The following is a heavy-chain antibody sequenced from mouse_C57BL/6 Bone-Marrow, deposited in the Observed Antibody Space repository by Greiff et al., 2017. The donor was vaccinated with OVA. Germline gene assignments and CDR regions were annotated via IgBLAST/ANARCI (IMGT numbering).Heavy chain of an antibody. CDR3: ARRSNYLFYYFDY. J-gene: IGHJ2*01. D-gene: IGHD2-5*01. Sequence: VQLQQSGAELVKPGASVKISCKASGYAFSSYWMNWVKQRPGKGLEWIGQIYPGDGDTNYNGKFKGKATLTADKSSSTAYMQLSSLTSEDSAVYFCARRSNYLFYYFDYWGQGTTLTVSS. V-gene: IGHV1-80*01. CDR1: GYAFSSYW. CDR2: IYPGDGDT.